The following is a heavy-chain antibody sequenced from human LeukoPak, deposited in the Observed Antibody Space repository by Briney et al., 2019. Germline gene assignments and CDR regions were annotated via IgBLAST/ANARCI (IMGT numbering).Heavy chain of an antibody. CDR3: ARDRDSSGWFDY. CDR1: GGSISSYY. Sequence: PSETLPLTCTVSGGSISSYYWTWIRQPAGKGLEWIGRIYYSGSANYNPSLKSRVTMSVDMSKNHFSLKLTSVTAADTAFYYCARDRDSSGWFDYWGQGALVTVSS. CDR2: IYYSGSA. V-gene: IGHV4-4*07. J-gene: IGHJ4*02. D-gene: IGHD6-19*01.